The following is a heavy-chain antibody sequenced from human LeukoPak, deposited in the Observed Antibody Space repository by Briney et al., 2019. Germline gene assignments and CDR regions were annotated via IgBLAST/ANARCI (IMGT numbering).Heavy chain of an antibody. V-gene: IGHV3-15*01. CDR3: TTAPAQVDY. Sequence: GGSLRLSCAASGFTFSDYAMSWVRPAPGKGLEWVGRIKSNNDGGTTDYAAPVKGRFTISRDDSKHTLFLQMNSLKPEDTAVYYCTTAPAQVDYWGQGTLVTVSS. J-gene: IGHJ4*02. CDR1: GFTFSDYA. CDR2: IKSNNDGGTT.